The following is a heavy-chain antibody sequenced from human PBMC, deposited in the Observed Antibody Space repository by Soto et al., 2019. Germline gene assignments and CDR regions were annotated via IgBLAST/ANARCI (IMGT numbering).Heavy chain of an antibody. J-gene: IGHJ4*02. V-gene: IGHV1-69*02. CDR1: GDTFSFYS. D-gene: IGHD3-10*01. CDR3: ASSYGSGYRAFDY. Sequence: QVQLVQSGAEVKKPGSSVRVSCKASGDTFSFYSINWVRQAPGLGLAWMGRVNPILSMSNYAQRFQARVTVTADKSTSTAYMELSRLRSEDTAMYYCASSYGSGYRAFDYWGQGALDTVSS. CDR2: VNPILSMS.